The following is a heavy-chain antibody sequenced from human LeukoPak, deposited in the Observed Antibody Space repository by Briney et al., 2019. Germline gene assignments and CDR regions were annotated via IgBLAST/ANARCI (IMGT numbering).Heavy chain of an antibody. J-gene: IGHJ6*04. CDR3: ARRFAAQLAFVDV. D-gene: IGHD3-3*02. CDR1: GFTFSNYA. CDR2: ISYNGGST. Sequence: GGSLRLSCAASGFTFSNYAMHWVRQAPGKGLEYVSAISYNGGSTYYANSVKGRFTISRDNSKDTLYLQMGSLIAEDMAVYYCARRFAAQLAFVDVWGKGTTVTISS. V-gene: IGHV3-64*01.